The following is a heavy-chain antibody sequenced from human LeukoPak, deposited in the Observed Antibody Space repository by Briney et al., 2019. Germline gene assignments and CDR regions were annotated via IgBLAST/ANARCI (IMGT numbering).Heavy chain of an antibody. CDR2: ISGSGGRT. V-gene: IGHV3-23*01. D-gene: IGHD3-22*01. Sequence: GGSLRLSCAASGFTFSGCAVSWVRQAPGKGLEWVSGISGSGGRTYYADSVKGRFTISRDNSKNTLYLQMNSLRAEDTAIYYCAKESVGYGSILGRGYHFDYWGQGTLVTVSS. CDR3: AKESVGYGSILGRGYHFDY. CDR1: GFTFSGCA. J-gene: IGHJ4*02.